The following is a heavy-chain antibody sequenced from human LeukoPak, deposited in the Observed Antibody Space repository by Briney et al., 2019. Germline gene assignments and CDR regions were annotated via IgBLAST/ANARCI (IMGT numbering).Heavy chain of an antibody. D-gene: IGHD5-18*01. Sequence: PSETLSLTCAVYGGSFSGYYWSWIRQPPGKGLEWIGEINHSGSTNYNPSLKSRVTISVDTSKNQFSLKLSSVTAADTVVYYCARGGDTPFDYWGQGTLVTVSS. J-gene: IGHJ4*02. V-gene: IGHV4-34*01. CDR1: GGSFSGYY. CDR3: ARGGDTPFDY. CDR2: INHSGST.